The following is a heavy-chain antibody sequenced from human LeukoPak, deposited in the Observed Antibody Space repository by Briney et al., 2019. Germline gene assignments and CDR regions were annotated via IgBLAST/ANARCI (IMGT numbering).Heavy chain of an antibody. Sequence: ASVKVSCKASGYTFTSYDINWVRQATGQGLEWMGWMNPNSGNTGYAQKFQGRVTMTRNTSISTAYMELSSLRSEDTAVYYCARGTTRIPSRRRGVTISPFGYWGQGTLVTVSS. J-gene: IGHJ4*02. V-gene: IGHV1-8*01. CDR3: ARGTTRIPSRRRGVTISPFGY. D-gene: IGHD3-10*01. CDR2: MNPNSGNT. CDR1: GYTFTSYD.